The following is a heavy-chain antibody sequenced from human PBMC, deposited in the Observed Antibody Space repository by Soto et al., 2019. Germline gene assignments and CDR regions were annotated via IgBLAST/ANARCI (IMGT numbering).Heavy chain of an antibody. V-gene: IGHV4-31*03. J-gene: IGHJ4*02. Sequence: SETLSLTCTVSGGSISSGGYYWSWIRQHPGKGLEWIGYIYYSGSTYYNPSLKNRVTISVHTYKNQFSLKLSAVTAADTAVYYCARDHPTYCSGGSCYDYWGQGTLVTVSS. CDR2: IYYSGST. D-gene: IGHD2-15*01. CDR3: ARDHPTYCSGGSCYDY. CDR1: GGSISSGGYY.